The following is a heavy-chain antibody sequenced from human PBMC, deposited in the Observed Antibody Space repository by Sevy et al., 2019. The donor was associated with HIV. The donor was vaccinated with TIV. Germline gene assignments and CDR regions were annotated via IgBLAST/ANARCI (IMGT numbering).Heavy chain of an antibody. CDR1: GYSISSGYY. CDR3: ARVRGYFDY. V-gene: IGHV4-38-2*02. J-gene: IGHJ4*02. Sequence: SETLSLTCTVSGYSISSGYYWGWIRQPPGKGLEWIANINHRGSTYYNPSLKSRLTISVDTSKNQFSLKLSSVTAADTAVYYCARVRGYFDYWGQGTLVTVSS. CDR2: INHRGST.